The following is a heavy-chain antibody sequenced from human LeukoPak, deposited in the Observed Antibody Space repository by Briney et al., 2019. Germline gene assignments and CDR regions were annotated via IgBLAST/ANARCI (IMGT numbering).Heavy chain of an antibody. Sequence: ESLKISCRGSGYSFTNYWIAWVRQMPGKGLEWMGIIYPGDSDTRYSPSFQGQVTISADKSISTAYLQWSSLEASDTAMYYCARLRDFSSIWYFDYWGQGTLVTVSS. J-gene: IGHJ4*02. V-gene: IGHV5-51*01. CDR2: IYPGDSDT. CDR1: GYSFTNYW. D-gene: IGHD6-13*01. CDR3: ARLRDFSSIWYFDY.